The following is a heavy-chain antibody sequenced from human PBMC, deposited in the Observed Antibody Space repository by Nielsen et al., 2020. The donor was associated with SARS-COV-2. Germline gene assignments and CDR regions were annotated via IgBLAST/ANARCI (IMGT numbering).Heavy chain of an antibody. V-gene: IGHV3-30-3*01. J-gene: IGHJ6*03. CDR2: ISYDGSNK. Sequence: WIRQPPGKGLEWVAVISYDGSNKYYADSVKGRFTISRDNSKNTLYLQMNSLRAEDTAVYYCARDYYRDYYYYYMDVWGKGTTVTVSS. CDR3: ARDYYRDYYYYYMDV. D-gene: IGHD1-26*01.